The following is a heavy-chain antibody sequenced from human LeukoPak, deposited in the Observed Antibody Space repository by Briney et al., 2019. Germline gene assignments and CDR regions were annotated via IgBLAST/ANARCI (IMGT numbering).Heavy chain of an antibody. D-gene: IGHD6-19*01. V-gene: IGHV1-69*05. CDR2: IIPIFGTA. CDR1: GGTFSSYA. CDR3: ARGGNSGWYFFDL. J-gene: IGHJ2*01. Sequence: LVKVSCNASGGTFSSYAISWVRQAPGQGLEWMGRIIPIFGTANYAQKFQGRVTITTDESTSTAYMELSSLRSEDTAVYYCARGGNSGWYFFDLWGRGTLVTVSS.